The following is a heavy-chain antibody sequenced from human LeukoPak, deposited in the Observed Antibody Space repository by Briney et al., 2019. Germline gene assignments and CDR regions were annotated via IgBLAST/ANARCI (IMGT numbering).Heavy chain of an antibody. D-gene: IGHD3-16*02. J-gene: IGHJ4*02. CDR3: ARGLGSIMITFGGVIVRNTFDY. CDR1: GFTFSSYS. V-gene: IGHV3-21*01. CDR2: ISSSSSYI. Sequence: GGSLRLSCAASGFTFSSYSMNWVRQAPGKGLEWVSSISSSSSYIYYADSVKGRFTISRDNAKNSLYLQMNSLRAEDTAVYYCARGLGSIMITFGGVIVRNTFDYWGQGTLVTVSS.